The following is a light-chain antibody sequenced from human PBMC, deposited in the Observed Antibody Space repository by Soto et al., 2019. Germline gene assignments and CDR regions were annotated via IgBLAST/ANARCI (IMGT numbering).Light chain of an antibody. V-gene: IGKV1-27*01. CDR1: QDISNF. CDR3: QKYNSAPFT. J-gene: IGKJ3*01. CDR2: GAS. Sequence: DIQMTQSPSSLSASVGDRVTITCRASQDISNFLVWFQQQPGKVPNLLIYGASTLQSGVPSRFSGSGSGTDFTLTISGLQPEDVATYFCQKYNSAPFTFGPGTTVDIK.